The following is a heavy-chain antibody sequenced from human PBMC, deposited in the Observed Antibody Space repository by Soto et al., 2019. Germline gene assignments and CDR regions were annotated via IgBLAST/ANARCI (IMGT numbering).Heavy chain of an antibody. J-gene: IGHJ6*02. CDR2: ISDSGGNT. V-gene: IGHV3-23*01. Sequence: PGGSLRLSCAASGFTFSNYAMTWVRQAPGKGLEWVSAISDSGGNTYYADSVKGRFTISRDNSKNTLYLQMNGLRAEDTAVYYCAKGRAYYYSYYGMDVWGQGTTVTVSS. CDR1: GFTFSNYA. CDR3: AKGRAYYYSYYGMDV.